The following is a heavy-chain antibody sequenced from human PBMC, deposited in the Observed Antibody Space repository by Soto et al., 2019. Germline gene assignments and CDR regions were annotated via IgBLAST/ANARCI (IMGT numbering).Heavy chain of an antibody. J-gene: IGHJ6*02. CDR3: ARGRLDWLLLGYGVDV. D-gene: IGHD3-3*01. CDR1: GGSFTDHY. CDR2: INHSGIT. V-gene: IGHV4-34*01. Sequence: SETLSLTCAVYGGSFTDHYGTWIHQSPGKGLEWIGEINHSGITYYNTSLKSRVAISVDTSKNQFSLKLRSVTAADTATYYCARGRLDWLLLGYGVDVWGQGTTVTVSS.